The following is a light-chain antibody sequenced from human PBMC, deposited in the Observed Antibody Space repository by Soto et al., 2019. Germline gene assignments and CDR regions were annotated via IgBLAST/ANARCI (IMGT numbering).Light chain of an antibody. V-gene: IGLV2-14*01. Sequence: QSALTQPASVTGSPGQSITISCSGTSEDVGGYDYVSWYQQHPGKAPKLMIYEVSNRPTGVSNRFSGSKSANTASLTISGLQAEDEADYYCTSYTRSNTYVFGTGTKLTVL. CDR1: SEDVGGYDY. CDR2: EVS. CDR3: TSYTRSNTYV. J-gene: IGLJ1*01.